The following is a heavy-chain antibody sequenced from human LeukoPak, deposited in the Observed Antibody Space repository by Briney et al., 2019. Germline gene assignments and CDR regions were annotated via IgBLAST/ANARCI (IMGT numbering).Heavy chain of an antibody. D-gene: IGHD4-17*01. Sequence: GGSLRLSCAASGFIVSTNYMTWVRQAPGKGLEWVSIIYIGGSTEYTDSVKGRFTISRDNSKNTLYLQMNSLRAEDTAVYYCAKDSDYGDYVGALGVFDYWGQGTLVTVSS. CDR3: AKDSDYGDYVGALGVFDY. V-gene: IGHV3-66*01. CDR2: IYIGGST. CDR1: GFIVSTNY. J-gene: IGHJ4*02.